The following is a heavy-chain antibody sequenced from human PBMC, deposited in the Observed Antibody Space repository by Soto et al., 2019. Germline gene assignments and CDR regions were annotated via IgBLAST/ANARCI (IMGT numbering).Heavy chain of an antibody. J-gene: IGHJ5*02. V-gene: IGHV3-23*01. CDR3: AKDTMVRRVSFRWFDP. CDR1: GFTFSSYA. D-gene: IGHD3-10*01. Sequence: GGSLRLSCAASGFTFSSYAMSWVRQAPGEGLEWVSAISGSGGSTYYADSVKGRFTISRDNSKNTLYLQMNSLRAEDTAVDYCAKDTMVRRVSFRWFDPWGQGTLVTVSS. CDR2: ISGSGGST.